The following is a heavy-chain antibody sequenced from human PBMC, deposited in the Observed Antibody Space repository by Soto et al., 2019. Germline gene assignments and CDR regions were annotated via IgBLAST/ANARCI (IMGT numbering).Heavy chain of an antibody. J-gene: IGHJ4*02. D-gene: IGHD3-22*01. CDR1: GYTFTSYG. CDR2: ISAYNGNT. Sequence: ASVKVSCKASGYTFTSYGISWVRQAPGQGLEWMGWISAYNGNTNYAQKLQGRVTMTTDTSTSTAYMELRSLRSDDTAVYYCARYYDSSGYYWFDYWGQGTLVTVSS. V-gene: IGHV1-18*01. CDR3: ARYYDSSGYYWFDY.